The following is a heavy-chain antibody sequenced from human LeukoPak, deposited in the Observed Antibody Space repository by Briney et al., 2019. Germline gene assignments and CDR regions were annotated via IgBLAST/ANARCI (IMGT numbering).Heavy chain of an antibody. CDR2: IKQDGSEK. CDR3: AKVNRSYDYVWRSYRQSYYFDY. D-gene: IGHD3-16*02. CDR1: GFTFSSYW. J-gene: IGHJ4*02. Sequence: GGSLRLSCAASGFTFSSYWMSWVRQAPGKGLEWVASIKQDGSEKEFVDSVKGRFTISRDNSKNTLYLQMNSLRAEDTAVYYCAKVNRSYDYVWRSYRQSYYFDYWGQGTLVTVSS. V-gene: IGHV3-7*03.